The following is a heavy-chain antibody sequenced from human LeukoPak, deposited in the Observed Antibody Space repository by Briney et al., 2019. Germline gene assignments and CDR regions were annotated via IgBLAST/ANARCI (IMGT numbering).Heavy chain of an antibody. Sequence: GGSLRLSCADSGFTFTSYWMTWVRQAPGRGLEWVANIKEDGSEKYYVDSVKGRFTISRDNAKNSLYLHINSLRAEDTAVYYCARVNGVSLDYWGQGTLVTVSS. J-gene: IGHJ4*02. CDR2: IKEDGSEK. D-gene: IGHD2-8*01. CDR1: GFTFTSYW. V-gene: IGHV3-7*05. CDR3: ARVNGVSLDY.